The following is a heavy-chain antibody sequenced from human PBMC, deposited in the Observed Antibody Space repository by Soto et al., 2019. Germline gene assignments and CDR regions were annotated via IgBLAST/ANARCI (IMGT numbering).Heavy chain of an antibody. CDR1: GGTFSSYA. CDR3: ARDRARSITIFGVDPHYYYGMDV. CDR2: IIPIFGTA. D-gene: IGHD3-3*01. J-gene: IGHJ6*02. Sequence: GASVKVSCKASGGTFSSYAISWVRQAPGQGLEWMGGIIPIFGTANYAQKFQGRVTITADESTSTAYMELSSLRSEDTAVYYCARDRARSITIFGVDPHYYYGMDVWGQGTTVTVSS. V-gene: IGHV1-69*13.